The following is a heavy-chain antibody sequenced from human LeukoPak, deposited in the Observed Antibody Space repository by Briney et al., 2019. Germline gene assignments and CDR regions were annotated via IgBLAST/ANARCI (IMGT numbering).Heavy chain of an antibody. Sequence: GGSLRLSCAASGFTFSSYSMNWVRQAPGKGLEWVSSISSSSSYIYYADSVRGRFTISRDNAKNSLYLQMNSLKAEDTAVYYCARDFGYGDYNYWGQGTLVTVSS. J-gene: IGHJ4*02. V-gene: IGHV3-21*01. CDR2: ISSSSSYI. CDR1: GFTFSSYS. D-gene: IGHD4-17*01. CDR3: ARDFGYGDYNY.